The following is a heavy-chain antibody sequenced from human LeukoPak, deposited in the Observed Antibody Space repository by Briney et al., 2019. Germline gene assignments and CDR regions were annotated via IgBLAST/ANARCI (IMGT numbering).Heavy chain of an antibody. Sequence: GGSLRLSCAASGFTFSSYGMHWVRQAPGKGLGWVAVISYDGSNKYYADSVKGRFTISRDNSKNTLYLQMNSLRAEDTAVYYCARATAMGNFDYWGQGTLVTVSS. V-gene: IGHV3-30*03. CDR2: ISYDGSNK. D-gene: IGHD5-18*01. J-gene: IGHJ4*02. CDR1: GFTFSSYG. CDR3: ARATAMGNFDY.